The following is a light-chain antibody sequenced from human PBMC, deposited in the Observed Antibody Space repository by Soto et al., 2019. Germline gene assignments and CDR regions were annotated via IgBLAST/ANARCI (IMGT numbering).Light chain of an antibody. CDR1: SGYSSYK. CDR2: VGTGGILG. Sequence: QSVLTQPPSASASLGASVTLTCTLSSGYSSYKVDWYQQRPGKGPRFVMRVGTGGILGSEGDGRADRFSVFGSGLNRYLTITNSQEEDESDYDCGADHGSGSNFLVFGGGTKLTVL. J-gene: IGLJ2*01. V-gene: IGLV9-49*01. CDR3: GADHGSGSNFLV.